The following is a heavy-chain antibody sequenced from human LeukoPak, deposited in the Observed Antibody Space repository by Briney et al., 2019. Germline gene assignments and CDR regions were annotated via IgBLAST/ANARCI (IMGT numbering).Heavy chain of an antibody. CDR2: MYDSGST. D-gene: IGHD1-26*01. V-gene: IGHV4-59*01. CDR1: GDSISSYY. J-gene: IGHJ4*02. Sequence: SETLSLTCAVSGDSISSYYWNWIRLPPGKRLEWIGHMYDSGSTNYNPSLKSRITISVDTPKNQFSLRLSSVTAADTAVYYCARGGVGATSFNFDYWGQGTLVTVSS. CDR3: ARGGVGATSFNFDY.